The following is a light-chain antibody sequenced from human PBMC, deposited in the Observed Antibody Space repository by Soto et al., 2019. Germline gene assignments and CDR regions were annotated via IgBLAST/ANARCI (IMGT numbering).Light chain of an antibody. CDR2: V. CDR1: QGISSY. CDR3: QQHNSYPLT. V-gene: IGKV1-9*01. Sequence: DLQLTQSPSFLSASVGDRVTITCRASQGISSYLAWYQQKPGKAPKLLIYVASRFSGSVSGTEFTLTISGLQPEDFATYFCQQHNSYPLTFGGGTKVEIK. J-gene: IGKJ4*01.